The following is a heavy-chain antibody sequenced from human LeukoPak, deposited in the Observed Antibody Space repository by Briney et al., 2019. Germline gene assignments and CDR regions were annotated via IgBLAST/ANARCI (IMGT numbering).Heavy chain of an antibody. J-gene: IGHJ3*02. V-gene: IGHV4-59*01. D-gene: IGHD6-6*01. CDR2: IYYSGGIT. Sequence: SETLSLTCTVSGGSISSYYWSWVRQPPGKGLEWIGYIYYSGGITNCNPSLKSRVTISVDTSKNQFSLKLSSVTAADTAVYYCVREVAARAFDIWGQGTMVTVSS. CDR3: VREVAARAFDI. CDR1: GGSISSYY.